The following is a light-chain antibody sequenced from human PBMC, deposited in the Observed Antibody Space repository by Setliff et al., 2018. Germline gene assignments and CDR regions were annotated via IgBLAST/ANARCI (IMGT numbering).Light chain of an antibody. V-gene: IGLV2-14*03. Sequence: QSALAQPASVSGSPGQSITISCTGSSGDVGAYDYVSWYQHHPGRAPKFMIYDVSKRPSGVSNRFSGSKSGNTASLTISGLQAEDEADYYCFSYTSSSSYVFGSGTKVTVL. CDR3: FSYTSSSSYV. CDR1: SGDVGAYDY. J-gene: IGLJ1*01. CDR2: DVS.